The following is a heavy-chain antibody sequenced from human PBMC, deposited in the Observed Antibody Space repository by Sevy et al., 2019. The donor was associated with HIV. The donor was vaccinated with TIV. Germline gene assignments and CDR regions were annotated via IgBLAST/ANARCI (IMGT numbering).Heavy chain of an antibody. V-gene: IGHV3-23*01. D-gene: IGHD2-15*01. Sequence: GGSLRLSCAASGFTVSSNYMSWVRQAPGKGLEWVSGISGSGGSTYYADSVKGRFTISRDNSKNTLYLQMSSLRAEDTAVYYCARNPGYCSGGTCYWYFDLWGRGTLVTVSS. CDR2: ISGSGGST. CDR1: GFTVSSNY. J-gene: IGHJ2*01. CDR3: ARNPGYCSGGTCYWYFDL.